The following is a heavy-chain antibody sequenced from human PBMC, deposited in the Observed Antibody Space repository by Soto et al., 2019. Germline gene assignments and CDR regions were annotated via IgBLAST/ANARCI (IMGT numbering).Heavy chain of an antibody. CDR1: GFTFSSYA. CDR3: AIDGIVVVPASMGV. CDR2: ISGSGGST. Sequence: EVQLLESGGGLVQPGGSLRLSCAASGFTFSSYAMSWVRQAPGKGLEWVSAISGSGGSTYYADSVKGRFTISRDNSKSAPYLQMNSLRAKDTAVYYCAIDGIVVVPASMGVWGKGSTVTVAS. J-gene: IGHJ6*04. D-gene: IGHD2-2*01. V-gene: IGHV3-23*01.